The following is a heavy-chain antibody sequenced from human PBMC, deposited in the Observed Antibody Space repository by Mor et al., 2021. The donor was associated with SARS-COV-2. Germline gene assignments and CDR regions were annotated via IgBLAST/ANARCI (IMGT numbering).Heavy chain of an antibody. D-gene: IGHD3-3*01. Sequence: RFTISRDNAKNTLYLQMNSLRAEDTAVYYCARGGVGSGYYTWWFDPWGQGTLVTVSS. V-gene: IGHV3-74*01. CDR3: ARGGVGSGYYTWWFDP. J-gene: IGHJ5*02.